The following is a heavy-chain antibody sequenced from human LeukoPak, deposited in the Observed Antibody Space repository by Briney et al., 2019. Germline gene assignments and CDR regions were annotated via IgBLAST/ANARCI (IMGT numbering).Heavy chain of an antibody. CDR3: ARLTYGSGTYYPDF. CDR2: IYHSGST. J-gene: IGHJ4*02. V-gene: IGHV4-30-2*01. CDR1: GGSISSGGYY. Sequence: SETLSLTCTVSGGSISSGGYYWSWIRQPPGKGLEWIGYIYHSGSTYYNPSLKSRVTISIDTSKNEFSLKLSSVTAADTAVYYCARLTYGSGTYYPDFWGQGTLVTVSS. D-gene: IGHD3-10*01.